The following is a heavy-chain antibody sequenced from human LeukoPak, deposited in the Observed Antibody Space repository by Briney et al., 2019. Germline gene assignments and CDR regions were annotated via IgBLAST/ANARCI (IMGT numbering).Heavy chain of an antibody. CDR3: ARWRGRAARHFDY. D-gene: IGHD6-6*01. J-gene: IGHJ4*02. CDR1: GGSISSYY. CDR2: IYYSGST. V-gene: IGHV4-59*01. Sequence: SGTLSLTCTVSGGSISSYYWSWIRQPPGKGLEWIGYIYYSGSTNYNPSLKSRVTISVDTSKNQFSLKLSSVTAADTAVYYCARWRGRAARHFDYWGQGTLVTVS.